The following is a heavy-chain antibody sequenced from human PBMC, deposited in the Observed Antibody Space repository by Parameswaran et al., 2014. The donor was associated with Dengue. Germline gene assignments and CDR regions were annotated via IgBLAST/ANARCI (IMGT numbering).Heavy chain of an antibody. V-gene: IGHV4-34*01. J-gene: IGHJ4*02. D-gene: IGHD5-12*01. Sequence: VRQMPGKGLEWIGEINHSGSTNYNPSLKSRVTISVDTSKNQFSLKLSSVTAADTAVYYCARGSHSGYDLDYWGQGNPGHRLL. CDR3: ARGSHSGYDLDY. CDR2: INHSGST.